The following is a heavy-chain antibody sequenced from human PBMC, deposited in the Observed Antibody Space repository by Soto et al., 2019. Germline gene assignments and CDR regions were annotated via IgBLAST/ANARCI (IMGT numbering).Heavy chain of an antibody. CDR2: ISGSGGST. J-gene: IGHJ6*02. D-gene: IGHD6-19*01. CDR3: ARQLEIAVAGIRFYYYYGMDV. CDR1: GFTFSSYA. Sequence: EVQLLESGGGLVQPGGSLRLSCAASGFTFSSYAMSWVRQAPGKGLEWVSAISGSGGSTYYADSVKGRFTISRDNSKNTLYLQMNSLRAEDTAVYYCARQLEIAVAGIRFYYYYGMDVWGQGTTVTVSS. V-gene: IGHV3-23*01.